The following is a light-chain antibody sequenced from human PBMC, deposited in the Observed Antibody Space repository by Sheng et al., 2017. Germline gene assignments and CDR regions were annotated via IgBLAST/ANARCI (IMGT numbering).Light chain of an antibody. CDR1: QTITSW. CDR3: QQYNTYWT. V-gene: IGKV1-5*03. CDR2: KAS. J-gene: IGKJ1*01. Sequence: DIQMTQSPSTLSASVGDRVTITCRASQTITSWLAWYQQKPGKAPKLLIYKASTLESGVPSRFSGSGSGTEFTLTISGLQPDDFATYYCQQYNTYWTFGQGTEVQIK.